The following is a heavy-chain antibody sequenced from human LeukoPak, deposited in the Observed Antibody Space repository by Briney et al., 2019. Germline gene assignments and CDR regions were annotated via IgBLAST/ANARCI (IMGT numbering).Heavy chain of an antibody. CDR3: AREMPAAAGSDAFDI. CDR2: ISPYNDNT. CDR1: GGTFSSYA. D-gene: IGHD6-13*01. Sequence: ASVKVSCKASGGTFSSYAISWVRQAPGQGLEWMGWISPYNDNTKYAQNLQGRVTMTADTSTSTAYMELRSLRSDDTAVYYCAREMPAAAGSDAFDIWGQGTMVTVSS. J-gene: IGHJ3*02. V-gene: IGHV1-18*01.